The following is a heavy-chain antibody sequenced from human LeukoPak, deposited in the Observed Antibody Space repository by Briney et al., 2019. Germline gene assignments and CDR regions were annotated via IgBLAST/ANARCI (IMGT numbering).Heavy chain of an antibody. CDR3: ARASGWYGYYFDY. D-gene: IGHD6-19*01. Sequence: SGTLSLTCTVSGGSISSYYWSWIRQPPGKGLEWIGYIYYSGSTNYNPSLKSRVTISVDTSKNQFSLKLSSVTAADTAVYYCARASGWYGYYFDYWGQGTLVTVSS. CDR2: IYYSGST. V-gene: IGHV4-59*01. CDR1: GGSISSYY. J-gene: IGHJ4*02.